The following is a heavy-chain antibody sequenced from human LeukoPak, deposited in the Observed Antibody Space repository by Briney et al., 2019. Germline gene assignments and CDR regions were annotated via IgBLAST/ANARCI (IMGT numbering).Heavy chain of an antibody. Sequence: PGGSLRLSCAASGFTFSSYGMHWVRQAPGKGLEWVAVISYDGSNKYYADSVKGRFTISRDNSKNTLYLQMNSLRAEDTAVYYCAKDFVVAPAAMTSLYYYYYGMDVWGQGTTVTVSS. CDR1: GFTFSSYG. D-gene: IGHD2-2*01. CDR2: ISYDGSNK. J-gene: IGHJ6*02. CDR3: AKDFVVAPAAMTSLYYYYYGMDV. V-gene: IGHV3-30*18.